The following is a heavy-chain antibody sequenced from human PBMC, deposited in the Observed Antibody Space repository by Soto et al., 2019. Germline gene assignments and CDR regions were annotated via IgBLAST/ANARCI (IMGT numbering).Heavy chain of an antibody. CDR3: ARQPGYYDILTGYSTYYFDY. J-gene: IGHJ4*02. V-gene: IGHV4-59*08. CDR1: GGSISSYY. Sequence: PSETLSLTCTVSGGSISSYYWNWIRQPPGKGLERIGYIYYRGNTNYNPSLKSRDTISVDTSKNQFSLKLSSVTAADTAVYYCARQPGYYDILTGYSTYYFDYWGQGTLVTVSS. D-gene: IGHD3-9*01. CDR2: IYYRGNT.